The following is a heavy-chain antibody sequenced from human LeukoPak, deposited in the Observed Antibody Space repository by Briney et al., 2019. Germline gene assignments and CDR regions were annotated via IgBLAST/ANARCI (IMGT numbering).Heavy chain of an antibody. J-gene: IGHJ4*02. Sequence: NPSETLSLTCAVYGGSFSGNYWSWIRQPPGKGLEWIGEINHTGSTNYNPSLKSRLTISLDMSKNQFSLKLNSLTAADTAMYYCGRGHNYWGQGTLVTVSS. CDR1: GGSFSGNY. CDR2: INHTGST. CDR3: GRGHNY. V-gene: IGHV4-34*01. D-gene: IGHD5-24*01.